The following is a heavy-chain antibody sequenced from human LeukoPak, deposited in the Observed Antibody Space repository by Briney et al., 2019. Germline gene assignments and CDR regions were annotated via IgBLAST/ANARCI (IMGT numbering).Heavy chain of an antibody. D-gene: IGHD5-18*01. CDR1: GFTFSSYS. Sequence: GGSLRLSCAASGFTFSSYSMNWVRQAPGKGLECVSSIPTSSTYIHYADSVKGRFTISRDNAKNPLYLQMNSLRAEDTAVYYCARISKGYTYDYLDYWGQGTLVTVSS. V-gene: IGHV3-21*01. J-gene: IGHJ4*02. CDR3: ARISKGYTYDYLDY. CDR2: IPTSSTYI.